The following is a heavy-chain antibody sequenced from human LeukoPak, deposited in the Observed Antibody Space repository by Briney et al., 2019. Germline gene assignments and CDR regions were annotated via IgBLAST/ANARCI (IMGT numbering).Heavy chain of an antibody. V-gene: IGHV4-39*01. Sequence: SETLSLTCTVSGGSISSSSYYWGWIRQPPGKGLEWIGSIYYSGSTYYNPSLKSRVTISVDTSKNQFSLKLSSVTAADTAVYYCARFHISTGSFDFRGQGALVTVSS. J-gene: IGHJ4*02. D-gene: IGHD3-9*01. CDR2: IYYSGST. CDR3: ARFHISTGSFDF. CDR1: GGSISSSSYY.